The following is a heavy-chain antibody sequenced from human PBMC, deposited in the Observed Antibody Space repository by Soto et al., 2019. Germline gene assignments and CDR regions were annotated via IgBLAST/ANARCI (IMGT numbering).Heavy chain of an antibody. Sequence: ASVKVSCKACGYTFTSYGISSVRQAPGQGLEWMGWISAYNGNTNYAQKLQGRVTMTTDTSTSTAYMELRSLRSDDTAVYYCARERTLRGRSPFDYWGQGTLVTVSS. V-gene: IGHV1-18*01. CDR2: ISAYNGNT. D-gene: IGHD3-10*01. J-gene: IGHJ4*02. CDR3: ARERTLRGRSPFDY. CDR1: GYTFTSYG.